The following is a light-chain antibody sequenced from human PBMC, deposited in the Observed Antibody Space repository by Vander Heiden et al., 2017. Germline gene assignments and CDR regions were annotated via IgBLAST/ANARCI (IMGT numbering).Light chain of an antibody. CDR2: RNS. Sequence: QPVLPPSPSVSGTPGQRVTFTCSGSTSNIGSNYVYWYQQHPGTAPKVVIYRNSLRPSGVPYRFSGSKSGTSASLPISGLRSDDEADYYCAAWDDSLSGRVFGGGTKLTVV. V-gene: IGLV1-47*01. CDR3: AAWDDSLSGRV. CDR1: TSNIGSNY. J-gene: IGLJ3*02.